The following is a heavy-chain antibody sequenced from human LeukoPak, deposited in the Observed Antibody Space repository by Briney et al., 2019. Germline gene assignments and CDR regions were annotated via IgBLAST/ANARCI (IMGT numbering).Heavy chain of an antibody. V-gene: IGHV3-23*01. J-gene: IGHJ4*02. D-gene: IGHD5-12*01. Sequence: TGGSLRLSCAASGFTFDTFYMSWVRQAPGKGLERVSTISDYGENTYYADSVKGRYTISRDNSKNTLYLQLSSLRAADTAIYYCAKGGWLDDWGQGTQVTVSS. CDR3: AKGGWLDD. CDR1: GFTFDTFY. CDR2: ISDYGENT.